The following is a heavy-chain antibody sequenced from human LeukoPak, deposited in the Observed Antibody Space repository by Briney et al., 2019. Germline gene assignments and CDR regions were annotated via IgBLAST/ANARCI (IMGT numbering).Heavy chain of an antibody. CDR1: GFTFSSYA. V-gene: IGHV3-30-3*01. CDR3: ARDTYDY. Sequence: GRSLGLSCAASGFTFSSYAMHWVRQAPGKGLEWVAVISYDGSNKYYADSVKGRFTISRDNSKNTLYLQMNSLRAEDTAVYYCARDTYDYWGQGTLVTVSS. J-gene: IGHJ4*02. CDR2: ISYDGSNK.